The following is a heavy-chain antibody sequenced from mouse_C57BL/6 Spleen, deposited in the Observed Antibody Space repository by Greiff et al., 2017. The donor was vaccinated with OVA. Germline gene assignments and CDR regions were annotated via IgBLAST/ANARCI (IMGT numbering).Heavy chain of an antibody. CDR3: AIYGYLYYFDY. CDR1: GYTFTDYN. V-gene: IGHV1-22*01. CDR2: INPNNGGN. J-gene: IGHJ2*01. D-gene: IGHD2-2*01. Sequence: EVQLQQSGPELVKPGASVKMSCKASGYTFTDYNMHWVKQSHGKSLEWIGYINPNNGGNSYNQKFKGKATLTVNKSSSTAYMELRSLTSEDSAVYYCAIYGYLYYFDYWGQGTTLTVSS.